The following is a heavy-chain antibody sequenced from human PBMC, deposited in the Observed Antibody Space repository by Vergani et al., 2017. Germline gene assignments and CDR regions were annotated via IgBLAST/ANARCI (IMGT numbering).Heavy chain of an antibody. Sequence: QVQLVQSGAEVKKPGSSVKVSCKASGGTFSSYAISWVRQAPGQGLEWMGWINPNSGGTNYAQKFQGRVTMTRDTSISTAYMELSRLRSDDTAVYYCARDYGDSGIDYWGQGTLVTVSS. CDR3: ARDYGDSGIDY. D-gene: IGHD4-17*01. CDR2: INPNSGGT. J-gene: IGHJ4*02. V-gene: IGHV1-2*02. CDR1: GGTFSSYA.